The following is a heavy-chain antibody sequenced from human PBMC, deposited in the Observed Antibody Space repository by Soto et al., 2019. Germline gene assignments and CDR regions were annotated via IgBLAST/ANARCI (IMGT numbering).Heavy chain of an antibody. CDR1: GDTFSSYS. V-gene: IGHV1-69*02. CDR3: ASEGGDTVMVAYGLDV. Sequence: QVQLVQSGAEVKKPGSSVKVSCKASGDTFSSYSFSWVRQAPGQGLEWMGRIIPILDIANYAQKFQGRVTITAEKSTSTAYMDLSSLRSEDTAVYFCASEGGDTVMVAYGLDVWGQGTTVTVSS. CDR2: IIPILDIA. D-gene: IGHD5-18*01. J-gene: IGHJ6*02.